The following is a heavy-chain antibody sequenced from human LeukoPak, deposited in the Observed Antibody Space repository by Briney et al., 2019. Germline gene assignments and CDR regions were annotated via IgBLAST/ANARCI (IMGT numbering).Heavy chain of an antibody. CDR1: GFTFSSYG. J-gene: IGHJ1*01. V-gene: IGHV3-7*04. CDR2: IKQDGSEK. CDR3: ARDQDGVPGGFPH. D-gene: IGHD4-17*01. Sequence: GGSLRLSCAASGFTFSSYGMSWVRQAPGKGLEWVANIKQDGSEKYYVDSVKGRFTISRDNAKNSLYLQMNSLRAEDTAVYYCARDQDGVPGGFPHWGQGTLVTVSS.